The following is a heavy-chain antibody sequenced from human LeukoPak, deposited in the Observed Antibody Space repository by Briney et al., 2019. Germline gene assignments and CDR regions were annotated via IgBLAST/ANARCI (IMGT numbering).Heavy chain of an antibody. CDR3: AREMAGWFDP. Sequence: GGSLRLSCAASGFTVSRNHFGWVRQAPGKGLEWVSVIYSGGSTYYADSVKGRFTISRDNSKNTLYLQMNSLRAEDTAVYYCAREMAGWFDPWGQGTLVTVSS. V-gene: IGHV3-66*01. J-gene: IGHJ5*02. CDR1: GFTVSRNH. CDR2: IYSGGST. D-gene: IGHD5-24*01.